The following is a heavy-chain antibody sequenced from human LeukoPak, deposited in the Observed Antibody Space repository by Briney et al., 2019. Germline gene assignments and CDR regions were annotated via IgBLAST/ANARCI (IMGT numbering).Heavy chain of an antibody. V-gene: IGHV3-23*01. CDR3: AKVRPTVVVAATRGAFDY. CDR1: GFTFSSYA. D-gene: IGHD2-15*01. J-gene: IGHJ4*02. Sequence: GGSLRLSCAASGFTFSSYAMSWVRQAPGKELEWVSGTSGSGGTTEYADSVKGRFTISRDNSKNTLYLQMNSLRAEDTAVYYCAKVRPTVVVAATRGAFDYWGQGAQVTVSS. CDR2: TSGSGGTT.